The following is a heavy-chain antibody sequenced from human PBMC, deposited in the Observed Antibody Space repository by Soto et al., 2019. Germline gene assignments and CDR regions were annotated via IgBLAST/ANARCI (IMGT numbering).Heavy chain of an antibody. J-gene: IGHJ4*02. CDR1: GGTFSSYT. D-gene: IGHD3-10*01. V-gene: IGHV1-69*02. CDR2: IIPILGIA. Sequence: QVQLVQSGAEVKKPGSSVKVSCKASGGTFSSYTISWVRQAPGQGLEWMGRIIPILGIANYAQKFQGRVTTTAEKSTSIAYMELSRLRSEDTAVYYCARVGAEWFGTGALDYWGQGTLVTVSS. CDR3: ARVGAEWFGTGALDY.